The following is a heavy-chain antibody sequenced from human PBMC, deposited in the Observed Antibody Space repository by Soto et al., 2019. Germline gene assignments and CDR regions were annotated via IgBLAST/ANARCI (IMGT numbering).Heavy chain of an antibody. V-gene: IGHV1-24*01. D-gene: IGHD3-16*02. J-gene: IGHJ4*02. CDR3: AAGGVLVIDPYFDY. CDR1: GYSLTEFP. CDR2: FDPEDGET. Sequence: ASLKGSRKVAGYSLTEFPMHWGRQAPGKGLEWMGGFDPEDGETIYAQKFQGRVTMTEDTSTDTAYMELSSLRSEDTAVYYCAAGGVLVIDPYFDYWGQGTPVTVSS.